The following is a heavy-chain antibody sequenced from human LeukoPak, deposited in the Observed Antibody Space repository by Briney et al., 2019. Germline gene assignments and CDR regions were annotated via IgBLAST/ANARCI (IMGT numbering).Heavy chain of an antibody. CDR2: ISYDGSNK. CDR1: GFTFSSYA. CDR3: ARDDLSSGFFLYYFDY. Sequence: HTGGSLRLSCAASGFTFSSYAMHWVRQAPGKGLEWVAVISYDGSNKYYAHSVKGRFTFSRDNSKNTLFLQMNSLRAEDTAVYYCARDDLSSGFFLYYFDYWGQGTLVTVSS. V-gene: IGHV3-30-3*01. J-gene: IGHJ4*02. D-gene: IGHD6-19*01.